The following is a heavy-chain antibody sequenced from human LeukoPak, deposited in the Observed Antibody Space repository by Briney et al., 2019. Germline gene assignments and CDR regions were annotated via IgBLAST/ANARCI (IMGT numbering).Heavy chain of an antibody. Sequence: SETLSLTCAVYGGSFSGYYWSWIRQPPGKGLEWIGEIYHSGSTNYNPSLKSRVTISVDKSKNQFSLKLSSVTAADTAVYYCASKAGMYSSSWPNNWFDPWGQGTLVTVSS. CDR2: IYHSGST. D-gene: IGHD6-13*01. J-gene: IGHJ5*02. CDR3: ASKAGMYSSSWPNNWFDP. CDR1: GGSFSGYY. V-gene: IGHV4-34*01.